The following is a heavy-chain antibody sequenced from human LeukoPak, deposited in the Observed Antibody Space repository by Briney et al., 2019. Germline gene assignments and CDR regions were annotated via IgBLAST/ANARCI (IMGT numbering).Heavy chain of an antibody. V-gene: IGHV4-34*01. CDR1: GGSFSGYY. D-gene: IGHD1-14*01. CDR3: ARRGRTTIDY. Sequence: PSETLSLTCAVYGGSFSGYYWSWIRQPPGKGLEWSREINHSGSTNYNPSLKSRVTISVDTSKNQFSLKLSSVTAADTAVYYCARRGRTTIDYWGQGTLVTVSS. CDR2: INHSGST. J-gene: IGHJ4*02.